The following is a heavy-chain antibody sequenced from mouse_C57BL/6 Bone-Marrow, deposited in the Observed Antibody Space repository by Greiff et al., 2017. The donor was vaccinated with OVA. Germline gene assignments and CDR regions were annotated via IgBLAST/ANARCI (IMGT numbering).Heavy chain of an antibody. CDR1: GYTFTSYW. D-gene: IGHD1-1*01. Sequence: VQLQQSGTVLARPGASVKMSCKTSGYTFTSYWMHWVKQRPGQGLEWIGAIYPGNSDTSYNQKFKGKAKLTAVTSASTAYMELSRLTNEDSAVYYCTRESGTTRRYRYFDVWGTGTTVTVSS. CDR2: IYPGNSDT. CDR3: TRESGTTRRYRYFDV. J-gene: IGHJ1*03. V-gene: IGHV1-5*01.